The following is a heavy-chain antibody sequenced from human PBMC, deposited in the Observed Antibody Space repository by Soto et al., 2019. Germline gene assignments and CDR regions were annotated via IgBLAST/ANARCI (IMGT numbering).Heavy chain of an antibody. CDR1: GGSFSGYY. CDR2: INHSGST. J-gene: IGHJ4*02. CDR3: ARTLGPQVTGYVDSDYRWTIDQ. D-gene: IGHD4-4*01. Sequence: LSLTCAVYGGSFSGYYWSWIRQPPGKGLEWIGEINHSGSTNYNPSLKSRVTISVDTSKNQFSLRLSSVTAADTAVYFCARTLGPQVTGYVDSDYRWTIDQWGQGTLVTVS. V-gene: IGHV4-34*01.